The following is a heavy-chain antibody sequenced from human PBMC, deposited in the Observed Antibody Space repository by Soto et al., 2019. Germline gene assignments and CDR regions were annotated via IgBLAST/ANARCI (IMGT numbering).Heavy chain of an antibody. CDR1: GFTVSSNY. CDR2: IYSGGST. D-gene: IGHD4-17*01. Sequence: SLRLSCAASGFTVSSNYMSWVRHAPGKGLEWVSVIYSGGSTYYADSVKGRFTISRDNSKNTLYLQMNSLRAEDTAVYYCASGYGDYYYYYGMDVWGQGTTVTVSS. J-gene: IGHJ6*02. V-gene: IGHV3-53*01. CDR3: ASGYGDYYYYYGMDV.